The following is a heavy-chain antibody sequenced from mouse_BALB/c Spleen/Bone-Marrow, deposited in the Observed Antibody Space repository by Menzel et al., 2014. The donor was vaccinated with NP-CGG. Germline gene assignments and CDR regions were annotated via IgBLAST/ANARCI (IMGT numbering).Heavy chain of an antibody. J-gene: IGHJ1*01. V-gene: IGHV5-9-3*01. CDR3: ARPRMITTYFDV. CDR2: INSGGTYI. CDR1: GFTFSTYA. Sequence: EVNVVESGGGLVKPGGSLKLSCAASGFTFSTYAMSWVRQTPEKRLEWDATINSGGTYIYYADSVKGRFTISRDNAKNTLYLQMSSLRSEDTAMFYCARPRMITTYFDVWGAGTTVTVSS. D-gene: IGHD2-4*01.